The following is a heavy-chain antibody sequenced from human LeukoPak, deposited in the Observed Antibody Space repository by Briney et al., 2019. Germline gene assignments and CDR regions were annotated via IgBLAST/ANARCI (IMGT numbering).Heavy chain of an antibody. Sequence: SVKVSCKASGGTFSSYAISWVRQAPGQGLEWMGGVIPIFGTASYAQKFQGRVTITADESTSTAYMELSSLRSEDTAVYYCARGKGNYDILTGYYIHYYYGMDVWGKGTTVTVSS. CDR2: VIPIFGTA. CDR1: GGTFSSYA. V-gene: IGHV1-69*13. J-gene: IGHJ6*04. D-gene: IGHD3-9*01. CDR3: ARGKGNYDILTGYYIHYYYGMDV.